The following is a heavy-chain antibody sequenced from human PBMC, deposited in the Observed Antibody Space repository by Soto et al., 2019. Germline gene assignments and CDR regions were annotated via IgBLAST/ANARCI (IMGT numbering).Heavy chain of an antibody. D-gene: IGHD3-16*01. CDR3: ARDPWAADY. Sequence: GGSLRLPFGASGITFSLKYMSWVRQAPGKGLEWVSVIYSGGSTFYADSVRGRFTISRDNSKNTVNLQMNSLRAEDTAVYYCARDPWAADYWGQGTLVTVSS. CDR1: GITFSLKY. J-gene: IGHJ4*02. V-gene: IGHV3-66*01. CDR2: IYSGGST.